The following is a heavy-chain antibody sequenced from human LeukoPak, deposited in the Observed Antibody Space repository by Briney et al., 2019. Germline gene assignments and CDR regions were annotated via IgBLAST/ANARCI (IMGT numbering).Heavy chain of an antibody. J-gene: IGHJ4*02. D-gene: IGHD3-22*01. CDR1: GFTVSSNY. Sequence: GGSLRLSCAASGFTVSSNYMSWVRQAPGKGLEWVSVIYSGGSTYYADSVKGRFTISRDNSKNTLYLQMNSLRAEDTAVYYCARDGTDSSGYRYYDYWGQGTLVTXSS. CDR2: IYSGGST. V-gene: IGHV3-66*01. CDR3: ARDGTDSSGYRYYDY.